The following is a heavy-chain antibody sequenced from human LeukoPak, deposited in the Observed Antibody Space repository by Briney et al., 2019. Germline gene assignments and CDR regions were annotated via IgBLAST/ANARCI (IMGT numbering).Heavy chain of an antibody. CDR2: ISGNGGAT. CDR1: GFAFSTYA. CDR3: AKDRGNFCGSGSYFPPGGDY. V-gene: IGHV3-23*01. Sequence: GSLRLSCAASGFAFSTYAMTWVRQAPGKGLEWVSAISGNGGATYYADSVKGRFTISRDNSNNTLYLQMNSLRAEDTAIYYCAKDRGNFCGSGSYFPPGGDYWGQGTLVTVSS. J-gene: IGHJ4*02. D-gene: IGHD3-10*01.